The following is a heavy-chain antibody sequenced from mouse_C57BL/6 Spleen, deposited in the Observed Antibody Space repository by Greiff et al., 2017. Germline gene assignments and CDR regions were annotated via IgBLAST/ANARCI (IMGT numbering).Heavy chain of an antibody. CDR3: ARSGDAMDY. Sequence: QVQLQQPGAELVKPEASVKMSCKASGYTFTSYWITWVKQRPGHGLECIGDIYPGSGSTNYNEKFKSKATLTVDTSSSTPYMQLSSLTSEDSAVYYCARSGDAMDYWGKGTSVTVSS. CDR1: GYTFTSYW. J-gene: IGHJ4*01. V-gene: IGHV1-55*01. CDR2: IYPGSGST.